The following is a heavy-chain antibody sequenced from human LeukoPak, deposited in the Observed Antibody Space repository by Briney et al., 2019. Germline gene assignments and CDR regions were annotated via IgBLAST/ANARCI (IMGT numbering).Heavy chain of an antibody. D-gene: IGHD3-22*01. V-gene: IGHV1-18*01. CDR2: ISVYNGDT. CDR1: GFTFNIYG. CDR3: ARDRGSYDSSGYYPDY. J-gene: IGHJ4*02. Sequence: ASVKVSCKASGFTFNIYGITWVRQAPGQGLEWMGWISVYNGDTKHAQKLRGRVTMTTDTSTTTAYMELRSLRSDDTAVYYCARDRGSYDSSGYYPDYWGQGTLVTVSS.